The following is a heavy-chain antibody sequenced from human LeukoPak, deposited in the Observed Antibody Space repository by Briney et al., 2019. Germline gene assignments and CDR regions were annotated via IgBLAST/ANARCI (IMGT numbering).Heavy chain of an antibody. Sequence: ASVKVSCKASGYTFTSYDINWVRQATGQGFEWMGWMNPNSGNTGYAQKFQGRVTITRNTSISTAYMELSSLRSEDTAVYYCASSSWSGYMDVWGKGTTVTVSS. J-gene: IGHJ6*03. CDR3: ASSSWSGYMDV. D-gene: IGHD6-13*01. V-gene: IGHV1-8*03. CDR1: GYTFTSYD. CDR2: MNPNSGNT.